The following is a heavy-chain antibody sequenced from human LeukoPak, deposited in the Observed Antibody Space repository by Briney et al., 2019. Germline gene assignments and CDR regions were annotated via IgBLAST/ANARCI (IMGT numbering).Heavy chain of an antibody. CDR1: GFTFSSYW. V-gene: IGHV3-7*01. CDR3: ARGPNYRAYDPGMDY. J-gene: IGHJ4*02. CDR2: IKQDGSEK. D-gene: IGHD5-12*01. Sequence: TGGSLRPSCAASGFTFSSYWMSWVRQAPGKGLEWVANIKQDGSEKYYVDSVKGRFTISRDNAKNSLYLQMNSLRAEDTAVYYCARGPNYRAYDPGMDYWGQGSVVTVSS.